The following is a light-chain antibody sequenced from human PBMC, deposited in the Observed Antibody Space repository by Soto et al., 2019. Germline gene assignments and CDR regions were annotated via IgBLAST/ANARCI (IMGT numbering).Light chain of an antibody. CDR3: QQYNTYYT. CDR2: KAS. CDR1: QSISSW. J-gene: IGKJ2*01. Sequence: DIQMTQSPSTLSASVGDRVTITCRASQSISSWLAWYQQKPGKAPKVLIYKASSLESGVPSRFSGSGSETEFTLTISSLQPDDFATYYYQQYNTYYTFGQGTKLEIK. V-gene: IGKV1-5*03.